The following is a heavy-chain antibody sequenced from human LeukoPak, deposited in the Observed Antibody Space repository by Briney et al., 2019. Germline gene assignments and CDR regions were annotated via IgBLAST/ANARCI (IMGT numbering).Heavy chain of an antibody. V-gene: IGHV3-9*03. CDR3: AKVSISADAFDI. CDR2: ISWNSGSI. CDR1: GSTFDDYA. J-gene: IGHJ3*02. Sequence: GGSLRLSCAASGSTFDDYAMHWVRQAPGKGLEWVSGISWNSGSIGYADSVKGRFTISRDNAKNSLYLQMNSLRAEDMALYYCAKVSISADAFDIWGQGTMVTVSS. D-gene: IGHD2-21*01.